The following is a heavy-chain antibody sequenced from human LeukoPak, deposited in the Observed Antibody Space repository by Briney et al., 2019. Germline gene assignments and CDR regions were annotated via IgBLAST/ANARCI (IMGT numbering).Heavy chain of an antibody. CDR1: GFTFSSYW. V-gene: IGHV3-7*05. CDR3: ARSPGGYYDSSGYQHDTYPYYFDY. D-gene: IGHD3-22*01. CDR2: IKQDGSEK. Sequence: HTGGSLRLSCAAPGFTFSSYWMSWVRQAPGKGLEWVANIKQDGSEKYYVDSVKGRFTISRDNAKNSLYLQMNSLRAEDTAVYYCARSPGGYYDSSGYQHDTYPYYFDYWGQGTLVTVSS. J-gene: IGHJ4*02.